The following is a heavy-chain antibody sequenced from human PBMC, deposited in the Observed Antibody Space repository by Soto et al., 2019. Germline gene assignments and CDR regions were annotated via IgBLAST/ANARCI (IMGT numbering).Heavy chain of an antibody. CDR3: AREFPYATDILTGYFNWFDP. J-gene: IGHJ5*02. Sequence: QVQLVQSGAEVKKPGSSVKVSCKASGGTFSSYAISWVRQAPGQGLEWMGGIIPIFGTANYAQKFQGRVTITADESTSTAYMELSSLRSEDTAVYYCAREFPYATDILTGYFNWFDPWGQGTLVTVSS. D-gene: IGHD3-9*01. CDR1: GGTFSSYA. CDR2: IIPIFGTA. V-gene: IGHV1-69*01.